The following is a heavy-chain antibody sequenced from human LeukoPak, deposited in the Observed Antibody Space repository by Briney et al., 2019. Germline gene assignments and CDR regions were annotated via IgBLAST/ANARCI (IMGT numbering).Heavy chain of an antibody. CDR3: ARSHSVWTSFDY. CDR2: IYYSGST. D-gene: IGHD3/OR15-3a*01. Sequence: TSETLSLTCTVSGGSISSYYWSWIRQAPGKGLEWFGYIYYSGSTNYNPSLKSRVTISVDTSKNQFSLKLSSVTAADTAVYYCARSHSVWTSFDYWGQGTLVTVSS. J-gene: IGHJ4*02. CDR1: GGSISSYY. V-gene: IGHV4-59*01.